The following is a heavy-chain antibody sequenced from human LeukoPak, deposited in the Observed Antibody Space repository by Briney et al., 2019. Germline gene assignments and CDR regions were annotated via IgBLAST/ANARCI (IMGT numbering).Heavy chain of an antibody. J-gene: IGHJ6*02. CDR1: GFTFSSYA. D-gene: IGHD2-2*01. CDR2: ISYDGSNK. V-gene: IGHV3-30*18. CDR3: ANQPLTTAGFYYGMDV. Sequence: GGSLRLSCAASGFTFSSYAMSWVRQAPGKGLEWVAVISYDGSNKYYADSVKGRFTISRDNSKNTLYLQMNSLRAEDTAVYYCANQPLTTAGFYYGMDVWGQGTTVTVSS.